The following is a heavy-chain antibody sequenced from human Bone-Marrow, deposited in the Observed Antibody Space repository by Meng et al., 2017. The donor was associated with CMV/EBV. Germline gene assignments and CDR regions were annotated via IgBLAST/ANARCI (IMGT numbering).Heavy chain of an antibody. J-gene: IGHJ4*02. CDR1: GFTFSSYG. CDR2: IRYDGSNK. CDR3: ASLWTFDDY. V-gene: IGHV3-30*02. Sequence: GESLKISCAASGFTFSSYGMHWVRQAPGKGLEWVAFIRYDGSNKYYADSVKGRFTISRDNSKNTLYLQMNSLRAEDTAVYYCASLWTFDDYWGQGTLVTVSS. D-gene: IGHD3/OR15-3a*01.